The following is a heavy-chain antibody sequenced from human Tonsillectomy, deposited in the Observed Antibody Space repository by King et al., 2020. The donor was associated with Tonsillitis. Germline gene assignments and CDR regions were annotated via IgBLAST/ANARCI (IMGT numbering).Heavy chain of an antibody. CDR1: GFSLTTSGMC. Sequence: TLKESGPALVKPPQTLTLTCTFSGFSLTTSGMCLSWIRQPPGKALEWLALIDWNDVKYYSASLKTRLTISRDTSKNQVVLTMTNMDPVDTATYFCARNKYTNGWTXYHGTDVWGQGTTVTVSS. CDR3: ARNKYTNGWTXYHGTDV. J-gene: IGHJ6*02. D-gene: IGHD6-19*01. V-gene: IGHV2-70*01. CDR2: IDWNDVK.